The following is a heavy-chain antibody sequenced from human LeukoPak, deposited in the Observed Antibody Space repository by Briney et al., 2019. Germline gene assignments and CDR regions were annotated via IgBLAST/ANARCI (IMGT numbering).Heavy chain of an antibody. CDR2: IYSGGST. Sequence: GGSLRLSCAASGFTVSSNYMSWVRQAPGKGLEWVSVIYSGGSTYYADSVKGRFTISRDNSKNTLYLQMNSLRAEDTAVYYCAQGASALDGFDIWGQGTMVTVSS. J-gene: IGHJ3*02. CDR3: AQGASALDGFDI. D-gene: IGHD4/OR15-4a*01. CDR1: GFTVSSNY. V-gene: IGHV3-53*01.